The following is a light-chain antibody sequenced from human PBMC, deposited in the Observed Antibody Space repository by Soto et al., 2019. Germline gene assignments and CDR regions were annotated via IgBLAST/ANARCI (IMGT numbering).Light chain of an antibody. Sequence: DVQMTQSPSTLTASIGVRVTVTRRASPTISRKLAWYQQQPGQAPHLLLTIASSLNGGVPSRFSGSGSGTEFTLTISSLQPDDSATYYCQHYEPYPVTFGGGTKVEIK. J-gene: IGKJ4*01. CDR3: QHYEPYPVT. V-gene: IGKV1-5*01. CDR1: PTISRK. CDR2: IAS.